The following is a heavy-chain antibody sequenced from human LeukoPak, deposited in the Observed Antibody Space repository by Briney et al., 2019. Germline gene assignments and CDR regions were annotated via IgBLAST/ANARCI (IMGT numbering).Heavy chain of an antibody. CDR2: ISSSGSTI. V-gene: IGHV3-11*01. D-gene: IGHD2-15*01. CDR1: GFIFSDYY. CDR3: ARSLGRYCSGGSCYSAVGY. Sequence: GGSLRLSCAASGFIFSDYYMSWIRQAPGKGLEWVSYISSSGSTIYYADSVKGRFTISRDNATNSLYLQMNSLRAEDTAVYYCARSLGRYCSGGSCYSAVGYWGQGTLVTVSS. J-gene: IGHJ4*02.